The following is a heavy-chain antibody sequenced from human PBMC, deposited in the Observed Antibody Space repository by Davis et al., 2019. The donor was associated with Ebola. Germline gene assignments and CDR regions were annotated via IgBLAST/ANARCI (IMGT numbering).Heavy chain of an antibody. Sequence: LSLTCAASGFTFDDYAMHWVRQAPGKGLEWVSGISWNSGNIGYADSVKGRFTISRDNAKNSLYLQMNSLRAEDTALYYCAKDSSSSSHYYYGMDVWGQGTTVTVSS. D-gene: IGHD6-6*01. CDR2: ISWNSGNI. V-gene: IGHV3-9*01. J-gene: IGHJ6*02. CDR1: GFTFDDYA. CDR3: AKDSSSSSHYYYGMDV.